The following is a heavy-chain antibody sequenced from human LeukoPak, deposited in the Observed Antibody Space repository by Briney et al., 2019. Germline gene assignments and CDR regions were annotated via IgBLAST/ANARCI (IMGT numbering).Heavy chain of an antibody. CDR3: ARGSPIFIAAAGGWFDP. Sequence: ASVNVSCKASVYTFTSYDINWVRQATGQGLEWMGWMNPNSGNTGYAQKFQGRVTMTRNTSISTAYMELSSLRSEDTAVYYCARGSPIFIAAAGGWFDPWGQGTLVTVSS. CDR1: VYTFTSYD. D-gene: IGHD6-13*01. CDR2: MNPNSGNT. J-gene: IGHJ5*02. V-gene: IGHV1-8*01.